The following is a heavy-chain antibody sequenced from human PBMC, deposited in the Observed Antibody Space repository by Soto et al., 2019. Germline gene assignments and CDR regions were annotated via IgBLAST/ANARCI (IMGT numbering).Heavy chain of an antibody. D-gene: IGHD1-26*01. CDR3: ARASSGSFRDY. CDR2: TNHSGST. J-gene: IGHJ4*02. Sequence: SETLSLTCAVYGGSFSGYYWSWIRQPPGKGLEWIGETNHSGSTNYNPSLKSRVTISVDTSKNQFSLKLSSVTAADTAVYYCARASSGSFRDYWGQGTLVTVSS. V-gene: IGHV4-34*01. CDR1: GGSFSGYY.